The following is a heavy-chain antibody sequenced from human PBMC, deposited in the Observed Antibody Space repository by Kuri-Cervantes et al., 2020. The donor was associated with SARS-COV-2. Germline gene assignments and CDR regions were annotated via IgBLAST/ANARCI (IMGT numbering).Heavy chain of an antibody. CDR2: INHSGST. Sequence: SETLSLTCAVYGGSFSGYYWSWIRQPPGKGLEWIGEINHSGSTNYNPSLKSRVTISVDTSKNQFSLKLSSVTAADTAVYYCARGLRWSIAASFDYWGQGTLVTVSS. CDR1: GGSFSGYY. CDR3: ARGLRWSIAASFDY. V-gene: IGHV4-34*01. D-gene: IGHD6-6*01. J-gene: IGHJ4*02.